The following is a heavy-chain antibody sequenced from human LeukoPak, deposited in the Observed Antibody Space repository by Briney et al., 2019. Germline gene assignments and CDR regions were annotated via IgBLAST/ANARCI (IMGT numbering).Heavy chain of an antibody. Sequence: GASVKVSCKASGYTFTSYAMHWVRQAPGQRLEWMGWINAGNGNTKYSQEFQGRVTITRDTSASTAYMELSSLSSEDMAVYSCARDPGVALRVGESYFDYWGQGTLVTVSS. J-gene: IGHJ4*02. CDR3: ARDPGVALRVGESYFDY. CDR2: INAGNGNT. D-gene: IGHD3-16*01. V-gene: IGHV1-3*03. CDR1: GYTFTSYA.